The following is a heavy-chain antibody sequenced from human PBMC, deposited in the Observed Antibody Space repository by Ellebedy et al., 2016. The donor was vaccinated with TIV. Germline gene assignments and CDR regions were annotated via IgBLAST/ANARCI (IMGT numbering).Heavy chain of an antibody. CDR1: GGSISSSNNY. Sequence: SETLSLTXTVSGGSISSSNNYWAWIRQPPGKGLEWIGSIYYNGSTYYNPSLKSRVTISVDTSKNQFSLRLSSVTAADTAVYYCARLAYSSSSRDYYYGMDVWGQGTTVTASS. J-gene: IGHJ6*02. CDR2: IYYNGST. D-gene: IGHD6-6*01. CDR3: ARLAYSSSSRDYYYGMDV. V-gene: IGHV4-39*01.